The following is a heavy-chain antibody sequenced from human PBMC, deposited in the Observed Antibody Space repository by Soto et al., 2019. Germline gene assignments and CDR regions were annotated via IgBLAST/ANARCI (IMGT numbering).Heavy chain of an antibody. CDR1: GFPLSNNGVG. Sequence: GPTLVHHTQTLTLTCNFSGFPLSNNGVGVGWIRQPPGKALEWLALIYWDDDKRYSPSLKTRLSITKDTSKKQVVVTMTNMDPVDTATYYCARQVRYCSGNGCPNLFEPWGKGTLVTVSS. V-gene: IGHV2-5*02. D-gene: IGHD2-15*01. CDR2: IYWDDDK. CDR3: ARQVRYCSGNGCPNLFEP. J-gene: IGHJ5*02.